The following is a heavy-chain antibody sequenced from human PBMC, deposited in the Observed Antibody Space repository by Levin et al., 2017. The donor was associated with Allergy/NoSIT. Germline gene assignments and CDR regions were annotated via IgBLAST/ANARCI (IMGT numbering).Heavy chain of an antibody. CDR3: ARQGEEGYNWKY. CDR2: VYFRGST. D-gene: IGHD5-24*01. CDR1: GDSIRSSDYY. V-gene: IGHV4-39*01. Sequence: SETLSLTCSVSGDSIRSSDYYWGWIRQSPGKELEWIGCVYFRGSTYYNPSFKSRATISVDTSKNQFSLRLSSVTAADTAVYYCARQGEEGYNWKYWGQGTLLTVSS. J-gene: IGHJ4*02.